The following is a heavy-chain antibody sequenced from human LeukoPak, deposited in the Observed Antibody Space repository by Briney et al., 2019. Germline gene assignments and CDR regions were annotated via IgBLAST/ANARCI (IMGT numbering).Heavy chain of an antibody. CDR1: GGSISSYY. D-gene: IGHD3-16*02. CDR3: ARSGYSFDYAWFDP. CDR2: IYYSGST. V-gene: IGHV4-59*01. Sequence: KSSETLSLTCTVSGGSISSYYWSWIRQPPGKGLEWIGYIYYSGSTNYNPSLKSRVTISVDTSKNQFSLKLSSVTAADTAVYYCARSGYSFDYAWFDPWGQGTVVTVSS. J-gene: IGHJ5*02.